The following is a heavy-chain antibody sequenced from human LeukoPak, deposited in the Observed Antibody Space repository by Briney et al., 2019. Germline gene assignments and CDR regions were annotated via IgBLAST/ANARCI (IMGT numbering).Heavy chain of an antibody. CDR1: GDSVSGNSAA. CDR3: AREMYYYDSSGYQMAEYFQH. Sequence: SQTLSLTCAISGDSVSGNSAAWNWIRQSPSRGLEWLGRTYYRSKWYNDYAVSVKSRITINPDTSKNQFSLQLNSVTPEDTAVYYCAREMYYYDSSGYQMAEYFQHWGQGTLVTVSS. V-gene: IGHV6-1*01. D-gene: IGHD3-22*01. J-gene: IGHJ1*01. CDR2: TYYRSKWYN.